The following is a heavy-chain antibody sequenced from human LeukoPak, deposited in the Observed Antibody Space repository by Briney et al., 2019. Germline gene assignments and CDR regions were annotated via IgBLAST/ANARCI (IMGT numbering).Heavy chain of an antibody. CDR3: ARQGYSYGYGAHAFDI. CDR1: GGSISSGGYY. V-gene: IGHV4-30-2*01. Sequence: SQTLSLTCAVSGGSISSGGYYWSWIRPPPGKGLEWIGYIYHSGSTYYNPSLKSRVTISVDRSKNQFSLKLSSVTAADTAVYYCARQGYSYGYGAHAFDIWGQGTMVTVSS. J-gene: IGHJ3*02. D-gene: IGHD5-18*01. CDR2: IYHSGST.